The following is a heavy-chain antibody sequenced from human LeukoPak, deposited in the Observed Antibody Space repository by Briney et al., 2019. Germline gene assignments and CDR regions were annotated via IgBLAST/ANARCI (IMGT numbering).Heavy chain of an antibody. CDR3: ARGQVGATLPIDY. CDR2: IYYSGST. Sequence: SETLSLTCTVSGGSISSYYWSWIRQPPGKGLEWIGYIYYSGSTNYNPSLKSRVTISVDTSKNQFSLKLSSVTAADTAVYYCARGQVGATLPIDYWGQGTPVTVSS. D-gene: IGHD1-26*01. V-gene: IGHV4-59*01. J-gene: IGHJ4*02. CDR1: GGSISSYY.